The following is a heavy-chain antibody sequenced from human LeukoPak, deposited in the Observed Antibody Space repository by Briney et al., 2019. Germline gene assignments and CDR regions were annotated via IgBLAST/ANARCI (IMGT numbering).Heavy chain of an antibody. D-gene: IGHD4-17*01. CDR3: AYGDHFDN. CDR2: GDGDGSHS. V-gene: IGHV3-74*03. Sequence: GGSPRLSCAASGFTLGNYGMHWVRQAPGKGLVWVSRGDGDGSHSAYADSVKGRFTISRDNAKNTLYLQMNSLTGEDTAVYYCAYGDHFDNWGQGTLVTVSS. CDR1: GFTLGNYG. J-gene: IGHJ4*02.